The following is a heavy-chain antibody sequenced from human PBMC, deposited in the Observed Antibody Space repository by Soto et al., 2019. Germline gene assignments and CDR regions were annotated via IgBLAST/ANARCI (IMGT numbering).Heavy chain of an antibody. CDR2: INAGNGNT. Sequence: ASVKVSCKASGYTFTSYAMHWVRQAPGQRLEWMGWINAGNGNTKYSQKFQGRVTITRDTSASTAYMELSSLRSEDTAVYYCGSAPNIVVVPGYNWFDPWGQGTLVTVSS. V-gene: IGHV1-3*01. J-gene: IGHJ5*02. CDR3: GSAPNIVVVPGYNWFDP. CDR1: GYTFTSYA. D-gene: IGHD2-2*01.